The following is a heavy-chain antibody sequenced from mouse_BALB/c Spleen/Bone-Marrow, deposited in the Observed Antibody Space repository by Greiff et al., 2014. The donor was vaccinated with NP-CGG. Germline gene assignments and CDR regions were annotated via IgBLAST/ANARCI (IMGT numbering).Heavy chain of an antibody. D-gene: IGHD1-1*01. CDR2: IRNKANGYTT. Sequence: VQLKESGGGLVQPGGSLRLSCATSGFTFTDYYMSWVRQPPGKALEWLGFIRNKANGYTTEYSASVKGRFTISRDNSQSILYLQMNALRVENSATYYYAGDMSSLLRYRPWFAYRGQGTLVTVSA. CDR1: GFTFTDYY. J-gene: IGHJ3*01. V-gene: IGHV7-3*02. CDR3: AGDMSSLLRYRPWFAY.